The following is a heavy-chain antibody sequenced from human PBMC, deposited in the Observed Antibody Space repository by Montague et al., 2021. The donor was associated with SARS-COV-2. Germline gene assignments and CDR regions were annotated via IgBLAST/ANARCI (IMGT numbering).Heavy chain of an antibody. Sequence: TLSLTCTVSGGSISSGSYYWSWIRQPAGKGLEWIGRIYTSGSTNYNPSLKSRVTISVDTSKNQFSLKLSSVTAADTAVYYCACEQIVVVPAAPYYYYGMDVWGQGTTVTVSS. V-gene: IGHV4-61*02. J-gene: IGHJ6*02. CDR1: GGSISSGSYY. CDR2: IYTSGST. D-gene: IGHD2-2*01. CDR3: ACEQIVVVPAAPYYYYGMDV.